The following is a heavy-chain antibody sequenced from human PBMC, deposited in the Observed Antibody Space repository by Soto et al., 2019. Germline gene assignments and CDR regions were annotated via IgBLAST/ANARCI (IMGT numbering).Heavy chain of an antibody. J-gene: IGHJ5*02. CDR2: ISAYNGNT. CDR3: ARDAFYDFWSGGNWFDP. Sequence: ASVKVSCKASGYTFTSYGISWVRQAPGQGLEWMGWISAYNGNTNYAQKLQGRVTMTADTSTSTAYMELRSLRSDDTAVYYCARDAFYDFWSGGNWFDPWGQGTLVTVSS. CDR1: GYTFTSYG. V-gene: IGHV1-18*01. D-gene: IGHD3-3*01.